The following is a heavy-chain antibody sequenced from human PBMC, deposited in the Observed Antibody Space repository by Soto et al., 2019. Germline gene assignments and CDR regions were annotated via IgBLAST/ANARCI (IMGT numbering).Heavy chain of an antibody. D-gene: IGHD6-13*01. CDR3: ARDPASSWYYFDY. V-gene: IGHV3-33*01. CDR2: IWYDGSNK. J-gene: IGHJ4*02. Sequence: QVQLVESGGGVVQPGRSLRLSCAASGFTFSSYGMYWVRQAPGKGLEWVAVIWYDGSNKYYADAVKGRFTISRDTSKNTLYLQMNSLRADDTAVYYCARDPASSWYYFDYWGQGTLVTVAS. CDR1: GFTFSSYG.